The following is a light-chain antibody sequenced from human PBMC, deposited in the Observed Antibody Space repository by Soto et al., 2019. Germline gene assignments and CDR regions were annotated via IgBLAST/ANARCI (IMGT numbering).Light chain of an antibody. CDR1: QSISTW. CDR2: EAT. V-gene: IGKV1-5*01. Sequence: DIQMTQSPSTLSASVGDRVTITCRASQSISTWLAWYQQKPGKAPKPLIFEATTLETGVPSRFSGSGSGTDFTPTISILQPDDLATYYCQQYSSYWTFGQGTKVEVK. CDR3: QQYSSYWT. J-gene: IGKJ1*01.